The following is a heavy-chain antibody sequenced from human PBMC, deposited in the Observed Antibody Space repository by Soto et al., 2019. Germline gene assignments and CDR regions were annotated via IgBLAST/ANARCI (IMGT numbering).Heavy chain of an antibody. CDR3: AAELTRPQYSYMDV. CDR2: IVVGSGNT. Sequence: SVKVSCKASGFTFTSSAMQWVRQARGQRLEWIGWIVVGSGNTNYAQKFQERVTITRDMSPSTAYMELSSLRSEDTAVYYCAAELTRPQYSYMDVLGKGTTVTVSS. J-gene: IGHJ6*03. CDR1: GFTFTSSA. V-gene: IGHV1-58*02.